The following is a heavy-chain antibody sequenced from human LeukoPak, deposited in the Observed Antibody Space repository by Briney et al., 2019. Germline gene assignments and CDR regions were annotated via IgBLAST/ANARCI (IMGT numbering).Heavy chain of an antibody. Sequence: GGSLRLSCAASEFDFSSHAMTWVRQAPGKGLEWVSAISISGSKTYYADSVKGRFTISRDNSKNTLFLQMNSLRAEDTAVYYCANEIRPNDYWGQGTQVTVSS. D-gene: IGHD4-17*01. J-gene: IGHJ4*02. V-gene: IGHV3-23*01. CDR1: EFDFSSHA. CDR2: ISISGSKT. CDR3: ANEIRPNDY.